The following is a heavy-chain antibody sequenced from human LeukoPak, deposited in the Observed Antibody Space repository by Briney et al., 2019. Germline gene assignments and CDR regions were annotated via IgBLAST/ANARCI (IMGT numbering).Heavy chain of an antibody. Sequence: ASVKVSCKASGYTFTSYAMHWVRQAPGQRLEWMGWINAGNGNTKYSQKFQGRVTITGDTSASTAYMEPSSLRSEDTAVYYCARAPMGDDLLDYWGQGTLVTVSS. J-gene: IGHJ4*02. CDR1: GYTFTSYA. V-gene: IGHV1-3*01. D-gene: IGHD3-16*01. CDR2: INAGNGNT. CDR3: ARAPMGDDLLDY.